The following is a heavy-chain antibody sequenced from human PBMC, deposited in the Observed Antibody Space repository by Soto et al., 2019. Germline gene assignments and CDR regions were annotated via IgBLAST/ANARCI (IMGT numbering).Heavy chain of an antibody. J-gene: IGHJ4*02. CDR2: ISYDGSNK. V-gene: IGHV3-30-3*01. CDR1: GFTFSSYA. D-gene: IGHD6-6*01. CDR3: ARDSSIAEFDY. Sequence: GGSLRLSCAASGFTFSSYAMHWVRQAPGKGLEWVAVISYDGSNKYYADSVKGRFTISRDNSKNTLYLQMNSLRAEDTAVYYCARDSSIAEFDYWGQGTLVTVSS.